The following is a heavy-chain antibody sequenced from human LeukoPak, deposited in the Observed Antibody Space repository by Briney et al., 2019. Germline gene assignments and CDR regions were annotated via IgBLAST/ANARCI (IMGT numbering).Heavy chain of an antibody. V-gene: IGHV3-66*04. CDR2: IYSGGST. J-gene: IGHJ4*02. D-gene: IGHD4/OR15-4a*01. CDR1: GLTVSSNY. CDR3: ARRAGAYSHPYDY. Sequence: GGSLRLSWAASGLTVSSNYMNWVRQAAGKGLEWVSVIYSGGSTYYADSVKGRFTISRDNSKITLYLQMNSLRAEDTAVYYCARRAGAYSHPYDYWGQGTLVTVSS.